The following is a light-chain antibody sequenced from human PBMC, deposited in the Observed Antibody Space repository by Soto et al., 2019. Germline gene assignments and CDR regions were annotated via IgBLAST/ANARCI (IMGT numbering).Light chain of an antibody. CDR1: QSISSY. V-gene: IGKV1-39*01. J-gene: IGKJ1*01. Sequence: DIQMTQSPSSLSASVGDRVTITCRASQSISSYLNWYQQKPGKAPKLLIYAASSLQSGVPPRFSGSGSGTDFTLTISSLQPEDFATYYYQQSYSTPWTFGQGTKVEIK. CDR3: QQSYSTPWT. CDR2: AAS.